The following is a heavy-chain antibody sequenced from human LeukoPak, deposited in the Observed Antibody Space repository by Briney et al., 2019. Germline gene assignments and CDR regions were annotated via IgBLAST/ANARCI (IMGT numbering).Heavy chain of an antibody. V-gene: IGHV4-39*07. CDR3: ARSYVSFFDY. Sequence: SETLSLTCTVSGGSISSSSYYWGWIRQPPGKGLEWIGSIYYSGSTYYNPSLKSRVTISVDTSKNQFSLKLSSVTAADTAVYYCARSYVSFFDYWGQGTLVTVSS. CDR2: IYYSGST. J-gene: IGHJ4*02. D-gene: IGHD3-16*01. CDR1: GGSISSSSYY.